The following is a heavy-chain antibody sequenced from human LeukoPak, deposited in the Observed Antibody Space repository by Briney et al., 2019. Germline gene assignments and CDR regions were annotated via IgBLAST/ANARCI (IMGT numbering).Heavy chain of an antibody. Sequence: GSSVKVSCKASGGTFSSYAISWVRQAPGQGLEWMGIINPSGGSTSYAQKFQGGVTMTRDTSISTAYMELSRLRSDDAAVYYCARGIAAAGTSEYFQHWGQGTLVTVSS. CDR3: ARGIAAAGTSEYFQH. D-gene: IGHD6-13*01. J-gene: IGHJ1*01. V-gene: IGHV1-46*01. CDR1: GGTFSSYA. CDR2: INPSGGST.